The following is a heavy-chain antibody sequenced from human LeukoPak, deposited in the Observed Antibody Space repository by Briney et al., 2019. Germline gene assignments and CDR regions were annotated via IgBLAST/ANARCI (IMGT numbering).Heavy chain of an antibody. D-gene: IGHD2-15*01. CDR3: ARDGQDIVVVVAATGYYFDY. CDR2: ISYDGSNK. V-gene: IGHV3-30-3*01. J-gene: IGHJ4*02. Sequence: GGSLRLSCAASGFTFSSYAMHWVRQAPGKGLEWVAVISYDGSNKYYADSVKGRFTISRDNSKNTLYLQMNSLRAEDTAVYYCARDGQDIVVVVAATGYYFDYWGQGTLVTVSS. CDR1: GFTFSSYA.